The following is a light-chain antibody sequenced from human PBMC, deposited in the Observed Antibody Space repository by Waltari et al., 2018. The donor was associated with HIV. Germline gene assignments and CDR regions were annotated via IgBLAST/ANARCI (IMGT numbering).Light chain of an antibody. CDR3: LLYFGGRQPSWV. V-gene: IGLV7-43*01. CDR1: TGAVTGSSY. CDR2: SGN. J-gene: IGLJ3*02. Sequence: VVTQAPSLSVSPGGTVTLTCASSTGAVTGSSYARWLQQRPGHTPRPLIFSGNRRHSCTPDHDSGSLLGDKAAPTLSAVPPGDEADYYGLLYFGGRQPSWVFGGGTKLSVL.